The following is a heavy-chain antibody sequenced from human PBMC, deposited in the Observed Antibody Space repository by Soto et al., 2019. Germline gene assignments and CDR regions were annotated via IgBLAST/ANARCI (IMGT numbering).Heavy chain of an antibody. Sequence: QVQLVESGGALVKPGGSLRLSCAASGFSFRDYYMSWIRQAPGKGLEWISYISGSGNTIYYADSVKGRFIISRDNAKNSLFLQMNSLRADDTAVYYCVRDRLPMVVVVMGWFDPWGQGTLVTVSS. D-gene: IGHD3-22*01. J-gene: IGHJ5*02. CDR3: VRDRLPMVVVVMGWFDP. CDR1: GFSFRDYY. CDR2: ISGSGNTI. V-gene: IGHV3-11*01.